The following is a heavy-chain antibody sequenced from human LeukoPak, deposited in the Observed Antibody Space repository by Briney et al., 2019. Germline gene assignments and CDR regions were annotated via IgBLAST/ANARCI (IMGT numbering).Heavy chain of an antibody. CDR3: ASSADSGSYYGAFDI. Sequence: ASVKVSCKASGYTFTGYYMHWVRQAPGQGLEWMGWINPNSGGTNYAQKFQGRVTMTRDTSISTAYMELSRLRSDDTAVYYCASSADSGSYYGAFDIWGQGTMVTVSS. J-gene: IGHJ3*02. CDR2: INPNSGGT. V-gene: IGHV1-2*02. D-gene: IGHD1-26*01. CDR1: GYTFTGYY.